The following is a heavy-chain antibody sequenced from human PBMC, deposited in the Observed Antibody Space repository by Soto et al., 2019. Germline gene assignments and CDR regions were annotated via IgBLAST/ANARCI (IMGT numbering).Heavy chain of an antibody. CDR1: GGSISSSSYY. D-gene: IGHD6-19*01. CDR2: IYYSGST. Sequence: SETLSLTCTVSGGSISSSSYYWGWIRQPPGKGLEWIGSIYYSGSTYYDPSLKSRVTISVDTSKNQFSLKLSSVTAADTAVYYCARRLIAVAGLYYFDYWGQGTLVTVSS. CDR3: ARRLIAVAGLYYFDY. J-gene: IGHJ4*02. V-gene: IGHV4-39*01.